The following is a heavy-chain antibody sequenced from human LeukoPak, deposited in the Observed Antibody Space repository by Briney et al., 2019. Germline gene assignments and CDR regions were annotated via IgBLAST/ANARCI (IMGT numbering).Heavy chain of an antibody. CDR2: IPYDGSQN. CDR3: AKDYGYYYDSSGHRPPYFDY. J-gene: IGHJ4*02. CDR1: DFPFIGYT. Sequence: TGGSLRLSCAASDFPFIGYTMHWVRQAPGKGLEWVAGIPYDGSQNSYADSVKGRFSISRDNSKSALYLQMNSLRAEDTALYYCAKDYGYYYDSSGHRPPYFDYWGQGTLVTVSS. V-gene: IGHV3-30*04. D-gene: IGHD3-22*01.